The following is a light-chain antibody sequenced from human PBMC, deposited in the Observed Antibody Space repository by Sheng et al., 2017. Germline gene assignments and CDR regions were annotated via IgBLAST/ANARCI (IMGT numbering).Light chain of an antibody. CDR1: SSNIGDNL. Sequence: QSVLTHPPSVSAAPGQKVTISCSGSSSNIGDNLVSWYQQLPGTAPKLLIYDNYKRRSGIPDRFSGSKSGTSASLAISGLQSEDEADYYCAAWDDSLNGYVFGTGTKVTVL. CDR2: DNY. J-gene: IGLJ1*01. V-gene: IGLV1-51*01. CDR3: AAWDDSLNGYV.